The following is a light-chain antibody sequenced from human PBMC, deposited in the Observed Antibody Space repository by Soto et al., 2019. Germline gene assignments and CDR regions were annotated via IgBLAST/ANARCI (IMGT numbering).Light chain of an antibody. CDR2: EGS. J-gene: IGLJ2*01. CDR1: SSDVGGYNL. V-gene: IGLV2-23*03. CDR3: CSYSGRSTFDVV. Sequence: QSVLTQPASVSGSPGQSITISCTGTSSDVGGYNLVSWYQQHPGKAPKLMSYEGSQRPSGVSNRFSGSKSGNTASLTISGLQAEDEADYYCCSYSGRSTFDVVFGGGTKVTVL.